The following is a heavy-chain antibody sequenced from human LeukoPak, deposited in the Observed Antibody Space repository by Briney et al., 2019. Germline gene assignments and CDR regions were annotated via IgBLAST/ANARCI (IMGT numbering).Heavy chain of an antibody. Sequence: GGSLRLSCAASGFTFSSYTIHWVRQAPGKGLEWVTIITYDGSNKYYADSVKGRFTISRDNSKNTLYLQMNSLRAEDTAVYYCARTFRSGDGYKVGYFDYWGQGTLVTVSS. D-gene: IGHD5-24*01. CDR3: ARTFRSGDGYKVGYFDY. J-gene: IGHJ4*02. CDR2: ITYDGSNK. V-gene: IGHV3-30-3*01. CDR1: GFTFSSYT.